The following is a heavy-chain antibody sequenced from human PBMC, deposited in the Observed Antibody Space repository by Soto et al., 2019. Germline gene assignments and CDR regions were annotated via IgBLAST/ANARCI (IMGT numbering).Heavy chain of an antibody. CDR3: AKDYPYYNSASRDAFDI. CDR2: IRGGGGNT. Sequence: EVQLLESGGGLVQPGGSVRLSCLASGFTFSDNAMSWVRQAPGKGLEWVSSIRGGGGNTYYPDSVKGRFTITRDNSKNTLFLQMNSLRVEDTAIYYCAKDYPYYNSASRDAFDIWGQGTVVTVSS. D-gene: IGHD3-16*01. CDR1: GFTFSDNA. J-gene: IGHJ3*02. V-gene: IGHV3-23*01.